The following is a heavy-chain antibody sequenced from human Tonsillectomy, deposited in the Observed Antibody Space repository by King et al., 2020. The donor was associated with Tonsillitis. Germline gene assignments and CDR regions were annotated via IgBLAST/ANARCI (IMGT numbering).Heavy chain of an antibody. CDR3: ARDSYSSSWFDY. J-gene: IGHJ4*02. D-gene: IGHD6-13*01. CDR2: INYSGGT. CDR1: GGSISSYY. Sequence: QMQLQESGPGLVKPSETLSLTCTVSGGSISSYYWSWIRQPPGKGLEWIGYINYSGGTNYNPSLKSRVTISVDTSKNQFSLKLSAVTAADTAVYYCARDSYSSSWFDYWGQGTLVTVSS. V-gene: IGHV4-59*01.